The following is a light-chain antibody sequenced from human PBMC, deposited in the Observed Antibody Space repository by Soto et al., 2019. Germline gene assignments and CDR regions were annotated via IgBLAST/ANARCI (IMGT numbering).Light chain of an antibody. J-gene: IGLJ1*01. CDR2: EVS. V-gene: IGLV2-8*01. Sequence: QSVLTQPPSASGSPGQSVTISCTGTSSDVGGYNYVSWYQQHPGKAPKLIIYEVSKRPSGVPDRFSGSKSGNTASLTVSGLQAEDEADYYCISYALTADVFGTGTKVTVL. CDR1: SSDVGGYNY. CDR3: ISYALTADV.